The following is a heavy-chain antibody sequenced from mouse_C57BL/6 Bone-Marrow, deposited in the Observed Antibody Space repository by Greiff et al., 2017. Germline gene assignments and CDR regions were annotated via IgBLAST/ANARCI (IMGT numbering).Heavy chain of an antibody. V-gene: IGHV1-69*01. CDR1: VYTFTSYW. CDR2: IDPSDSYT. CDR3: ARDYYGSSYKFAY. Sequence: QVQLQQPGAELVMPGASVKLSCKASVYTFTSYWMHWVKQRPGQGLEWIGEIDPSDSYTNYNQKFKGKSTLTVDKSSSTAYMHLSSLTSEDSAVYYCARDYYGSSYKFAYWGQGTLVTVSA. D-gene: IGHD1-1*01. J-gene: IGHJ3*01.